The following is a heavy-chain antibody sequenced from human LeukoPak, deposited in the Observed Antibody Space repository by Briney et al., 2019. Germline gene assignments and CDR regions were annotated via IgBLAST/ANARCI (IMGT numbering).Heavy chain of an antibody. V-gene: IGHV7-4-1*02. CDR1: GYTFTSHG. CDR3: AREVRAFDY. Sequence: ASVKVSCKASGYTFTSHGISWVRQAPGQGLEWMGWINTNTGNPTYAQGLTGRFVFSLDTSVSTAYLQISSLKAEDTAVYYCAREVRAFDYWGQGTLVTVSS. J-gene: IGHJ4*02. CDR2: INTNTGNP. D-gene: IGHD4-11*01.